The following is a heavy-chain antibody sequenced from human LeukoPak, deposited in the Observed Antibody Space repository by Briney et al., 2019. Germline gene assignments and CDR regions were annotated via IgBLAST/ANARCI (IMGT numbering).Heavy chain of an antibody. CDR3: ARDSSHRYHFDY. D-gene: IGHD1-14*01. CDR1: GFTVSTTY. CDR2: IHSGGST. V-gene: IGHV3-53*01. J-gene: IGHJ4*02. Sequence: GGSLRLSCVASGFTVSTTYMIWLRQAPGKGLEGVTAIHSGGSTYYADAVMGRFTITRDNYKNTLFLQMNSMRAEDTAVYYCARDSSHRYHFDYWGQGTLVTVSS.